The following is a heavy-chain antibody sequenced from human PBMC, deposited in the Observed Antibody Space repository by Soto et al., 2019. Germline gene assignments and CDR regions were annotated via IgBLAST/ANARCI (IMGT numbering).Heavy chain of an antibody. CDR2: IWYDGSNK. CDR1: GFTFSTYG. V-gene: IGHV3-33*01. D-gene: IGHD6-19*01. Sequence: QVQLVESGEGVVQPGRSLRLSCAASGFTFSTYGMHWVRQAPGKGLEWVAVIWYDGSNKYYADSVKGRFTISRDNSKNMLYMQMNSLRAEDTAVYHCARGGYSAGWTYGMDVWGQGTTVTVS. CDR3: ARGGYSAGWTYGMDV. J-gene: IGHJ6*02.